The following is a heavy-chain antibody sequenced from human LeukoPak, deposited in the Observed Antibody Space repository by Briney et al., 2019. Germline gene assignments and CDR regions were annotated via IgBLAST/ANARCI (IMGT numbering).Heavy chain of an antibody. J-gene: IGHJ4*02. D-gene: IGHD3-22*01. CDR3: AKSPGYYYYDEALNDC. Sequence: GGSLRLSCAASGFTFSSYAMSWVRQAPGKGLEWVSAISGSGGSTYYADSVKGRFTISRDNSKNTLYLQMNSLRAEDTAVYYCAKSPGYYYYDEALNDCWGQGTLVTVSS. CDR2: ISGSGGST. CDR1: GFTFSSYA. V-gene: IGHV3-23*01.